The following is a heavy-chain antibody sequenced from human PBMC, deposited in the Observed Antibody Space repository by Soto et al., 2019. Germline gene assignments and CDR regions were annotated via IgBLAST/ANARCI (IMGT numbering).Heavy chain of an antibody. CDR1: GGSFSDYF. D-gene: IGHD6-19*01. CDR2: INHSGST. J-gene: IGHJ6*02. V-gene: IGHV4-34*01. CDR3: ARQPVSVSGKYCFYHYGMDV. Sequence: QVQLQQWGAGLLKPSETLSLACAVYGGSFSDYFWTWIRQPPGKGLEWIGEINHSGSTHYNPSLKSRVSISVDTSKNQFSRRLSCVTAADTAVYYCARQPVSVSGKYCFYHYGMDVWGQGTTVTVSS.